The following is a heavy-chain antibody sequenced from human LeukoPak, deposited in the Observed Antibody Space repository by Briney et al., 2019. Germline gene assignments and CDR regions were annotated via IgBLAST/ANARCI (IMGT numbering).Heavy chain of an antibody. CDR3: AKGLSDGDFDY. V-gene: IGHV3-23*01. D-gene: IGHD4-17*01. CDR2: ISGSGGST. Sequence: GGSLSLSCAASGFTFSNYAMSWVRQAPGKGLEWVSAISGSGGSTYYADSVKGRFTISRDNSKNTLYLQMNSLRAEDTAVYYCAKGLSDGDFDYWGQGTLVTVSS. CDR1: GFTFSNYA. J-gene: IGHJ4*02.